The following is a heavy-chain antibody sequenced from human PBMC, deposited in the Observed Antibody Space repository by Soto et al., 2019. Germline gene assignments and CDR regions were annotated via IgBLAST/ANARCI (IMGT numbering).Heavy chain of an antibody. CDR1: GFTFSSYA. CDR2: ISGSGGST. V-gene: IGHV3-23*01. D-gene: IGHD6-19*01. Sequence: EVQLLESGGGLVQPGGSLRLSCAASGFTFSSYAMSWVRQAPGKGLEWVSAISGSGGSTYYADSVKGRFTISRDNSKNTLYLQMNSLGAEDTAVYYCAKDLDSSGWYVGENFDYWGQGTLVTVSS. CDR3: AKDLDSSGWYVGENFDY. J-gene: IGHJ4*02.